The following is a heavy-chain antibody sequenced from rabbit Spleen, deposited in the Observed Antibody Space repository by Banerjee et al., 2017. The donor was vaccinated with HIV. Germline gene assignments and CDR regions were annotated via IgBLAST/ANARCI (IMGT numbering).Heavy chain of an antibody. CDR1: GFSFSSSYY. V-gene: IGHV1S40*01. D-gene: IGHD2-1*01. Sequence: QSLEESGGDLVKPGASLTLTCTASGFSFSSSYYMCWVRQAPGKGLEWIGCIYTGSGSTWYASWAKGRFTISKTSSTTVTLKMTRLTAADTATYFCARAAYYVDPYTAYDYVHFNLWAQAPSSPS. J-gene: IGHJ4*01. CDR3: ARAAYYVDPYTAYDYVHFNL. CDR2: IYTGSGST.